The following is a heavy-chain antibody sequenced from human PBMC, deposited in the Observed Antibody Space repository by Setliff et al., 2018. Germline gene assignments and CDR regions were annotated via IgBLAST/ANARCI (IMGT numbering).Heavy chain of an antibody. Sequence: PGGSLRLSCAGSGLTVSGNYMNWVRQAPGKGLEWVSLIYTGGNTKYADSVKGRFSISTDNSKNTVYLQMSTLRAEDTAVYYCARNSIGYYFDPWGQGTLVTVSS. CDR1: GLTVSGNY. CDR2: IYTGGNT. V-gene: IGHV3-53*01. D-gene: IGHD3-22*01. CDR3: ARNSIGYYFDP. J-gene: IGHJ5*02.